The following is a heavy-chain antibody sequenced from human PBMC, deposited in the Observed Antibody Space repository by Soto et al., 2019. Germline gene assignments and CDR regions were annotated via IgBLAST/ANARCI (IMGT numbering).Heavy chain of an antibody. V-gene: IGHV3-30-3*01. D-gene: IGHD2-15*01. Sequence: QVQLVESGGGVVQPGRSLRLSCAASGFTFSSYAMHWVRQAPGKGLEWVAVISYDGSNKYYADSVKGRFTISRDNSKNTLYLQMNSLRAEDTAVYYCARDGLLGYFDYWGQGTLVPVSS. J-gene: IGHJ4*02. CDR2: ISYDGSNK. CDR1: GFTFSSYA. CDR3: ARDGLLGYFDY.